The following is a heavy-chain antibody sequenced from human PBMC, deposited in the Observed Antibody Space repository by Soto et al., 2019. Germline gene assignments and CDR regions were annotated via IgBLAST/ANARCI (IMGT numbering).Heavy chain of an antibody. CDR2: ISGSGGST. J-gene: IGHJ6*02. D-gene: IGHD3-10*01. Sequence: VGSLRLSCAGSGFTFSSYAMSWVRQAPGKGLEWVSAISGSGGSTYYADSVKGRFTISRDNSKNTLYLQMNSLRAEDTAVYYCAKDLAGYYYGSGPYYGMDVWGQGTTVTVSS. CDR1: GFTFSSYA. V-gene: IGHV3-23*01. CDR3: AKDLAGYYYGSGPYYGMDV.